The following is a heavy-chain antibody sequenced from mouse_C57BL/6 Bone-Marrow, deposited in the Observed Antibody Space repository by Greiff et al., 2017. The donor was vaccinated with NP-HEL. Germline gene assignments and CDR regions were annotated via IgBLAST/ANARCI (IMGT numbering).Heavy chain of an antibody. CDR3: ARRWLLPWFAY. D-gene: IGHD2-3*01. Sequence: VQLQQSGAELVKPGASVKLSCTASGFNIKDYYMHWVKQRTEQGLEWIGRIDPEDGETKYAPKFPGKAPITADTSSNTAYLQLSSLTSEDTAVYYCARRWLLPWFAYWGQGTLVTVSA. CDR2: IDPEDGET. V-gene: IGHV14-2*01. J-gene: IGHJ3*01. CDR1: GFNIKDYY.